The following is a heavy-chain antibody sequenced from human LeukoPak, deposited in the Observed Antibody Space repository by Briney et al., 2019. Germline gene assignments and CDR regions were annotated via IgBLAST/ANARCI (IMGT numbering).Heavy chain of an antibody. CDR1: GGSISRDTW. J-gene: IGHJ6*03. CDR3: ARDFSSSSTVYYYYYMDV. V-gene: IGHV4-4*02. Sequence: PSETLSLTCAVSGGSISRDTWWTWVRQPPGKGPEWIGEIYHSGSTNYNPSLKSRVTISLDTSKNQFSLKLSSVTAADTAIYYCARDFSSSSTVYYYYYMDVWGKGTTVTVSS. CDR2: IYHSGST. D-gene: IGHD6-6*01.